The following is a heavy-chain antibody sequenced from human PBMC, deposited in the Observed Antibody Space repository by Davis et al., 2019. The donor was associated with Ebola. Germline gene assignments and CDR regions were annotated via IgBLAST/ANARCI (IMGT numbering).Heavy chain of an antibody. CDR2: IFDGGTT. CDR3: ARGVRSGSGYFDD. J-gene: IGHJ4*02. CDR1: GFSVSSDY. V-gene: IGHV3-66*01. D-gene: IGHD3-10*01. Sequence: GESLKISCAAFGFSVSSDYMSWVRQAPGKGLEWVSVIFDGGTTKYADSVRGTFTISRDNSKNTVYLQMNSLRVEDTAVYYCARGVRSGSGYFDDWGQGTLVTVSS.